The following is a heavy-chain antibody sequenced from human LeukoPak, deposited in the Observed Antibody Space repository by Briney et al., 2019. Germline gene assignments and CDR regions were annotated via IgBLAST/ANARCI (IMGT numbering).Heavy chain of an antibody. J-gene: IGHJ5*02. CDR3: AREYGGKNWFDP. CDR2: IYTSGST. CDR1: DGSISSYY. Sequence: SETLSFTCTVSDGSISSYYWSWIRQPAGKGLEWIGRIYTSGSTNYNPALKSRVTMSVDTSKNQFSLKLSAVTAADTAVYYCAREYGGKNWFDPWGQGTLVTVSS. V-gene: IGHV4-4*07. D-gene: IGHD4-23*01.